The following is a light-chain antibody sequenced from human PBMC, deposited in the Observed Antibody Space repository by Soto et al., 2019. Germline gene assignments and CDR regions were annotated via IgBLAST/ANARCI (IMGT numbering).Light chain of an antibody. V-gene: IGKV3-11*01. CDR3: QQRSNWPLT. CDR1: QSVTSY. Sequence: EIVLTQSPATLSLSPGERATLSCRASQSVTSYFAWYQQKPGQALRLLIYDASNKATGIPDRFSGSGSGTDFTLTSSSIEPEDFAVYYCQQRSNWPLTFGGGTRVEI. J-gene: IGKJ4*01. CDR2: DAS.